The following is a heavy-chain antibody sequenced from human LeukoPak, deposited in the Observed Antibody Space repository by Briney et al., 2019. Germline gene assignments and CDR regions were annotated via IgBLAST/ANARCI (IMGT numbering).Heavy chain of an antibody. J-gene: IGHJ4*02. V-gene: IGHV4-39*07. D-gene: IGHD3-3*01. CDR3: ASSSGVEWLSY. CDR2: IYYSGST. CDR1: GGSISSSSYY. Sequence: SETLSLTCTVSGGSISSSSYYWGWIRQPPGKGLEWIGSIYYSGSTYYNPSLKSRVTISVDTSKNQFSLKLSSVTAADTAMYYCASSSGVEWLSYWGQGTLVTVSS.